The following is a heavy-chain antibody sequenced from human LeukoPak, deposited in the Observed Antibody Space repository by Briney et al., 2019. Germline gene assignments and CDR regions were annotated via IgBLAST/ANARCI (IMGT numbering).Heavy chain of an antibody. D-gene: IGHD4-17*01. Sequence: PGGSLRLSCAASGFTFSSYGMHWVRQAPGKGLEWVAVISYHGRNKYYADSVKGRFTISRDNSRNTLYLQMDSPRAEDTAVYYCGKYSDYGDHEDWFDPWGQGTLVTVSS. J-gene: IGHJ5*02. CDR2: ISYHGRNK. V-gene: IGHV3-30*18. CDR1: GFTFSSYG. CDR3: GKYSDYGDHEDWFDP.